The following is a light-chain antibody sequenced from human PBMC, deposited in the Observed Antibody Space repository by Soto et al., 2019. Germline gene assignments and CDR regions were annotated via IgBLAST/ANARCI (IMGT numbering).Light chain of an antibody. CDR1: QSVNNNY. CDR2: GAS. CDR3: HQYSNLPVT. V-gene: IGKV3-20*01. J-gene: IGKJ4*01. Sequence: VLTQSPGTLSLSPGEGATLSCRASQSVNNNYLAWYQQKPGQAPRLLIYGASKRATGIPDRFSGSGSGTDFTLTISRLEPEDFAVYYCHQYSNLPVTFGGGTKGDIK.